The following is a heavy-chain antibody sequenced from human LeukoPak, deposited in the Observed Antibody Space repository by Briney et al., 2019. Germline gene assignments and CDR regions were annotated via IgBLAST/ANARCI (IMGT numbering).Heavy chain of an antibody. D-gene: IGHD4-11*01. CDR3: ARAGYSNYFSYYYYMDV. CDR2: IYTSGST. V-gene: IGHV4-61*02. J-gene: IGHJ6*03. CDR1: GGSISSGSYY. Sequence: SQTLSLTCTVSGGSISSGSYYWSWIRQPAGKGREWIGRIYTSGSTNYNPSLKSRVTISVDTSKNQFSLKLSSVTAADTAVYYCARAGYSNYFSYYYYMDVWGKGTTVTVSS.